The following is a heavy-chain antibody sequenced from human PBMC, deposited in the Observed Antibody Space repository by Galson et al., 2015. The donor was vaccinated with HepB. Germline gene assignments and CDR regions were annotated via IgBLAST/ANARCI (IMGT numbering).Heavy chain of an antibody. CDR1: GASISSGGNY. J-gene: IGHJ3*02. V-gene: IGHV4-31*03. Sequence: TLSLTCTVSGASISSGGNYWNWIRQHPGKGLEWIGYIYYSGNPYYNPSLRSRVVISVDTSKNQFSLKLNSVTAADTAVYYCARGGYGAFDIRGQGTMVTVSS. D-gene: IGHD2-15*01. CDR3: ARGGYGAFDI. CDR2: IYYSGNP.